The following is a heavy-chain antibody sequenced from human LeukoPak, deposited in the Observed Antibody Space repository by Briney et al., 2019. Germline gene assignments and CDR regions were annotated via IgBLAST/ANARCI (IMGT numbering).Heavy chain of an antibody. Sequence: GRSLRLSCAASGFTFSSYGMHWVRQAPGKGLEWVAVISYDGSNKYYADSVKGRFTISRDNSKNTLYLQMNSLRAEDTAVYYCAKEEQYSYAIWGQGTLVTVSS. CDR1: GFTFSSYG. CDR3: AKEEQYSYAI. CDR2: ISYDGSNK. J-gene: IGHJ4*02. V-gene: IGHV3-30*18. D-gene: IGHD5-18*01.